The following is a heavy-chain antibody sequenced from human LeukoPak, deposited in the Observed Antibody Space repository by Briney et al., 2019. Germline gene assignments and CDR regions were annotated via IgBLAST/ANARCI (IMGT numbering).Heavy chain of an antibody. CDR2: IIPTFGTA. CDR1: GGTFSNYA. Sequence: SVKVSCKASGGTFSNYAINWVRQAPGQGLEWMGGIIPTFGTANYAQKFQGRVTITADKSTSTVYMELNSLKSEDTAVYYCARGWDYDSGGRPTAYVYWGQGTLVTVSS. D-gene: IGHD3-22*01. J-gene: IGHJ4*02. V-gene: IGHV1-69*06. CDR3: ARGWDYDSGGRPTAYVY.